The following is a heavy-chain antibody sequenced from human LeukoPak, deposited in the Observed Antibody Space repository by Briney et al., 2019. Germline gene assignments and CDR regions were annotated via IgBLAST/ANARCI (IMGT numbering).Heavy chain of an antibody. CDR3: ARRVRGYDY. V-gene: IGHV4-34*01. CDR1: GGSFSGYY. J-gene: IGHJ4*02. CDR2: INHSGST. Sequence: NSSETLSLTCAVYGGSFSGYYWSWIRQPPGKGLEWIGEINHSGSTNYNPSLKSRVTISVDTSKNQFSLKLSSVTAADTAVYYCARRVRGYDYWGQGTLVTVSS. D-gene: IGHD2-15*01.